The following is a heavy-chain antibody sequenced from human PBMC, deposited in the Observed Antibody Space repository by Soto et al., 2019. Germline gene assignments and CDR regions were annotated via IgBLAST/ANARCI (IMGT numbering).Heavy chain of an antibody. J-gene: IGHJ6*02. CDR2: ISYYCGSM. V-gene: IGHV3-9*01. Sequence: EVQLVESGGGLVQPGRSLRLSCAASGFRFDDYGMHWVRQVPGKGLEWVSGISYYCGSMGYADSVKGRFTISRDNAKNSLYLQMNSLRAEDTALYYCAKSMGGTANGMDVWGQGTTVTVSS. CDR1: GFRFDDYG. D-gene: IGHD2-15*01. CDR3: AKSMGGTANGMDV.